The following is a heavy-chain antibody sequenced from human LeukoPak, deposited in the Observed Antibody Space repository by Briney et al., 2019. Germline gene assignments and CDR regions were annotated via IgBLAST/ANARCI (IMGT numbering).Heavy chain of an antibody. D-gene: IGHD6-19*01. Sequence: GGSLRLSCAASGFTFTSYAMSWVRQAPGKGLEWVSTISGSGGSTNYADSVKGRFTISRDNFKDTLYLQMNSLRAEDTAVYYCAKVPVAYYFDDWGQGTLVTVSS. CDR1: GFTFTSYA. V-gene: IGHV3-23*01. CDR3: AKVPVAYYFDD. CDR2: ISGSGGST. J-gene: IGHJ4*02.